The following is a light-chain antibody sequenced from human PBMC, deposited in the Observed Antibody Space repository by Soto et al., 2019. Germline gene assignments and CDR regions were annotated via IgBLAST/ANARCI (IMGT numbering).Light chain of an antibody. Sequence: VMTQSPATLSVSPGERATVSCRASESVSSNLAWYQQRPGQAPRLLIYGASTRATDTPVRFRGSGSGTEFTLTISRLQSEDFAVYHCQQYNNWPPSIIFGQGTRLEIK. CDR1: ESVSSN. CDR3: QQYNNWPPSII. CDR2: GAS. J-gene: IGKJ5*01. V-gene: IGKV3-15*01.